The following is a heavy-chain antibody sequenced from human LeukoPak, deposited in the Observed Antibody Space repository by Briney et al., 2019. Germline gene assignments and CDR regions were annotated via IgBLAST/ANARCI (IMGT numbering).Heavy chain of an antibody. V-gene: IGHV3-30*02. D-gene: IGHD1-26*01. Sequence: QAGGSLRLSCAASGFTFSSYGMHWVRQAPGKGLEWVAFIRYDGSNKYYADSVKGRFTISRDNSKNTLYLQMNSLRAEDTAVYYCAKGREWELPYHDAFDIWGQGTMVTVSS. CDR1: GFTFSSYG. CDR3: AKGREWELPYHDAFDI. J-gene: IGHJ3*02. CDR2: IRYDGSNK.